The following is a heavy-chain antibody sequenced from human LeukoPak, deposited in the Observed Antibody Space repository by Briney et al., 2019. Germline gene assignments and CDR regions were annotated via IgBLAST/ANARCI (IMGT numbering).Heavy chain of an antibody. Sequence: ASVKVSCKASGYTFTSYGISWVRQAPGQGLEWMGWISADNGNTNYAQKLQGRVTMTTDTSTSTAYMELRSLRSDDTAVYYCARVGDDGGYSGYDNAYYFDYWGQGTLVTVSS. D-gene: IGHD5-12*01. CDR1: GYTFTSYG. CDR2: ISADNGNT. J-gene: IGHJ4*02. CDR3: ARVGDDGGYSGYDNAYYFDY. V-gene: IGHV1-18*01.